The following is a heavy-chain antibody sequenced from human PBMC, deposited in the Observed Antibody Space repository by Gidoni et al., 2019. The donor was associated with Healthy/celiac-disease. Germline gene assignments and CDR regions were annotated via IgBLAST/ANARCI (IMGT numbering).Heavy chain of an antibody. D-gene: IGHD3-22*01. V-gene: IGHV3-30*18. J-gene: IGHJ4*02. CDR1: GFPFRRYG. CDR3: AKDPVTMIVVVTSPPDY. Sequence: QVQLLEPGRGVVQPGMSLRLSCAASGFPFRRYGMNWVRQAPGKGLEWVAVISYDGSNKYYADSVKGRFTISRDNSKNTLYLQMNSLRAEDTAVYYCAKDPVTMIVVVTSPPDYWGQGTLVTVSS. CDR2: ISYDGSNK.